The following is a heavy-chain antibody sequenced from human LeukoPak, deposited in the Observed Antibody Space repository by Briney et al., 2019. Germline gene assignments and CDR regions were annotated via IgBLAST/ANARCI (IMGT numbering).Heavy chain of an antibody. V-gene: IGHV1-46*01. CDR1: GYSFTSYY. CDR3: ARSSAYYNEADI. CDR2: INPSGGST. J-gene: IGHJ3*02. Sequence: ASVKVSCKTSGYSFTSYYIHWVRQAPGQGLEWMGIINPSGGSTTYAQKFQGRLTVASDTSTSTVYMELSSLRSEDTAMYYCARSSAYYNEADIWGQGTMATVSS. D-gene: IGHD1-26*01.